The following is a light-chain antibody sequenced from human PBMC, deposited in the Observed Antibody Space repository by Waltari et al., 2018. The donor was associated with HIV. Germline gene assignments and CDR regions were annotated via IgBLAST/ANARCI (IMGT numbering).Light chain of an antibody. Sequence: QSALTQPASVSGSPGHSITISCTGTSTDVGSYNVVSWYKQHPGKAPKLMIYEVNKRPAGVSNRFSGSKSGNTASLTISGLQAEDEADYHCCSYAGSSTHVFGTGTKVTVL. J-gene: IGLJ1*01. CDR3: CSYAGSSTHV. CDR1: STDVGSYNV. V-gene: IGLV2-23*02. CDR2: EVN.